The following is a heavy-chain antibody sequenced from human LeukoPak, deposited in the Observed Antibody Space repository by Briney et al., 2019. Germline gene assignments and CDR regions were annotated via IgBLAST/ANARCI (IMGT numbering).Heavy chain of an antibody. J-gene: IGHJ5*02. Sequence: SETLSLTCAAYGGSFSCYYWSWIRQPPGKGLEWIGEINHSGSTNYNPSLKSRVTISVDTSKNQFSLKLSSVTAADTAVYYCAEAPHSSSWSNRREHWFDPWGQGTLVAVSS. CDR3: AEAPHSSSWSNRREHWFDP. CDR1: GGSFSCYY. D-gene: IGHD6-13*01. CDR2: INHSGST. V-gene: IGHV4-34*01.